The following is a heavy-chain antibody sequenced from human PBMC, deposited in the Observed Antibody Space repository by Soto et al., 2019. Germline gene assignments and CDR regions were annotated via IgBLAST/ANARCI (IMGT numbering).Heavy chain of an antibody. V-gene: IGHV3-11*01. CDR2: ISNSGGTL. CDR3: ARFLPSVRGVFDY. D-gene: IGHD2-8*01. J-gene: IGHJ4*02. CDR1: GFTFSDYY. Sequence: QVQLVESGGGLVKPGGSLRLSCAASGFTFSDYYMSWIRQAPGKGLEWVSYISNSGGTLYYADSVKGRFTISRDNAKNSLYLQMNSLRAYDTAVYYCARFLPSVRGVFDYWGQGTLVTVSS.